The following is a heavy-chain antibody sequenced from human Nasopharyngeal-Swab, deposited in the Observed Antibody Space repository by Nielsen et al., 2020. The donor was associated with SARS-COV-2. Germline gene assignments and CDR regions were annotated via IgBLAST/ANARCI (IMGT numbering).Heavy chain of an antibody. CDR1: GYAFTGYY. J-gene: IGHJ5*02. Sequence: ASVQVSCKASGYAFTGYYMHWVRQAPGQGLEWLGWINPSSGDTNYAQKFQAWVTMTRDTSISTAYMELSRLTSDDTAVYFCAKDMRGSGNWFDPWGQGTLVTVSS. V-gene: IGHV1-2*04. D-gene: IGHD3-10*01. CDR2: INPSSGDT. CDR3: AKDMRGSGNWFDP.